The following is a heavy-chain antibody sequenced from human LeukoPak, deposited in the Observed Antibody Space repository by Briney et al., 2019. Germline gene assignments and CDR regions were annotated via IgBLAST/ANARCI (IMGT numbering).Heavy chain of an antibody. CDR3: AKVPSHAYSGYDWGVYYYYYGMDV. V-gene: IGHV3-30*18. D-gene: IGHD5-12*01. CDR1: GFTFSSYG. Sequence: PGGSLRLSCAASGFTFSSYGMHWVRQAPGKGLEWVAVISYDGSNKYYADSVKGRFTISRDNSKNTLYLQMNSLRAEDTAVYYCAKVPSHAYSGYDWGVYYYYYGMDVWGQGTTVTVSS. J-gene: IGHJ6*02. CDR2: ISYDGSNK.